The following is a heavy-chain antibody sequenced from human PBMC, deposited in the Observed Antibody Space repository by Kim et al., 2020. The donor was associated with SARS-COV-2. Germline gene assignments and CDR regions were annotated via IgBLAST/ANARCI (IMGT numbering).Heavy chain of an antibody. V-gene: IGHV3-11*06. CDR3: ARDLYYYGSGSYFAFDI. J-gene: IGHJ3*02. D-gene: IGHD3-10*01. Sequence: VKGRFTSSRDNAKNSLYLQMNSLRAEDTAVYYCARDLYYYGSGSYFAFDIWGQGTMVTVSS.